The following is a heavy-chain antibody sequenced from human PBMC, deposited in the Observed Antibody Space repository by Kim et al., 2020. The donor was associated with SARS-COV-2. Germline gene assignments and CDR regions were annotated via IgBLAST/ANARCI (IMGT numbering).Heavy chain of an antibody. V-gene: IGHV5-10-1*01. CDR3: ARQTTVTHDAFDV. J-gene: IGHJ3*01. Sequence: NYSPPFQGHVTISVDTSVSTAYLQWDSLKTSDTAMYFCARQTTVTHDAFDVWGQGTMVTVSS. D-gene: IGHD4-17*01.